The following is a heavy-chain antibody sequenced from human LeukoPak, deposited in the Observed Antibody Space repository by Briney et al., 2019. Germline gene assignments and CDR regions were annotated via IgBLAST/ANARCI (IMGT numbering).Heavy chain of an antibody. CDR1: GGSFSGYY. D-gene: IGHD3-3*01. CDR2: INHSGST. J-gene: IGHJ6*03. CDR3: ARAYYDFWSGRSLGYSYYYMDV. V-gene: IGHV4-34*01. Sequence: PSETLSLTCAVYGGSFSGYYWSWIRQPPGKGLEWLGEINHSGSTNYNPSLKSRVTISVDTSKNQFSLKLSSVTAADTAVYYCARAYYDFWSGRSLGYSYYYMDVWGKGTTVTVSS.